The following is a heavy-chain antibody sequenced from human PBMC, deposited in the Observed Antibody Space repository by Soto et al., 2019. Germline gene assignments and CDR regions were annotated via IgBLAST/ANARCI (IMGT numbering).Heavy chain of an antibody. Sequence: QMQLQESGPGLAKASETLSLTCAVSGASISSEQYWTWVRQPPGKGLEWIGDIHHSGSTNNNPSLRSRLIMSVDTSKNQFSLNLNSVTAADTAVYYCARSFGWYAIDQWGQGTLVTVSS. J-gene: IGHJ4*02. CDR1: GASISSEQY. V-gene: IGHV4-4*02. D-gene: IGHD6-19*01. CDR3: ARSFGWYAIDQ. CDR2: IHHSGST.